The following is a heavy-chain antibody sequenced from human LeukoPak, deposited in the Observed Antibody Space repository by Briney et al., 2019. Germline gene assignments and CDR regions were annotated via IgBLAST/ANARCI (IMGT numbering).Heavy chain of an antibody. V-gene: IGHV3-7*04. J-gene: IGHJ5*02. D-gene: IGHD5-12*01. CDR3: ARDSLTINNYFDP. Sequence: LSGGSLRLSCAASGFTFSTYWMSWVSQAPGKGLEWVGNIKEDGSKKFYVDSVKGRFTISRDNAKNSLYLQLNSLRAEDTAVYYCARDSLTINNYFDPWGQGALVTVSS. CDR1: GFTFSTYW. CDR2: IKEDGSKK.